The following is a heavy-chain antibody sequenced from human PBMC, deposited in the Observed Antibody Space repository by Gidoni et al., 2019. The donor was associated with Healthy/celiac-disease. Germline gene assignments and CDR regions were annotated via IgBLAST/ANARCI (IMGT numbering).Heavy chain of an antibody. CDR1: GGSFSGYY. J-gene: IGHJ6*02. V-gene: IGHV4-34*01. CDR3: ARAPHYYDSSGRYYGMDV. Sequence: QVQLQQWGAGLLKPSETLSLTCAVYGGSFSGYYWSWIRQPPGKGLEWIGEINHSGSTNYNPSLKSRVTISVDTSKNQFSLKLSSVTAADTAVYYCARAPHYYDSSGRYYGMDVWGQGTTVTVSS. CDR2: INHSGST. D-gene: IGHD3-22*01.